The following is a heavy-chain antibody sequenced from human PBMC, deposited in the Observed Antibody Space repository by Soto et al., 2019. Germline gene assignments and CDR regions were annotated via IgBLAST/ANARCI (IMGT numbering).Heavy chain of an antibody. CDR2: ISSSGSTI. CDR1: GFTFSSYE. D-gene: IGHD3-10*01. Sequence: GGSLRLSCAASGFTFSSYEMNWVRQAPGKGLEWVSYISSSGSTIYYADSVKGRFTISRDDAKNSLYLQMNSLRAEDTAVYYCARDTELLWFGGYYYGMDVWGQGTTVTVSS. J-gene: IGHJ6*02. CDR3: ARDTELLWFGGYYYGMDV. V-gene: IGHV3-48*03.